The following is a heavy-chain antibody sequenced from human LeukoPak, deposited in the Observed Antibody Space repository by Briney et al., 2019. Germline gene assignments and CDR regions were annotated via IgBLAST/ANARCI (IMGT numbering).Heavy chain of an antibody. Sequence: GESLKISCKGSGYSFTNYWIGWVRQMPGKGLEWMGIIYPGDSDTRYSPSFQGQVTISADKSISTAYLQWSSLKASDTAMYCCARQSVAVTKRFDYWGQGTLVTVPS. V-gene: IGHV5-51*01. CDR1: GYSFTNYW. J-gene: IGHJ4*02. CDR2: IYPGDSDT. D-gene: IGHD6-19*01. CDR3: ARQSVAVTKRFDY.